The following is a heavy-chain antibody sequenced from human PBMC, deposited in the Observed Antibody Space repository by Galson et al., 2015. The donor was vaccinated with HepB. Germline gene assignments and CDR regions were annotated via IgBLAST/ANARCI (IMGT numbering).Heavy chain of an antibody. CDR1: GYTFTSYH. CDR2: INPSGGST. J-gene: IGHJ6*02. CDR3: ARDGPMATIKEDGMDV. Sequence: SVKVSCKASGYTFTSYHMHWVRQAPGQGLEWMGIINPSGGSTSYAQKFQGRVTMTRDTSTSTAYMELSSLRSEDTAVYYCARDGPMATIKEDGMDVWGQGTTVTVSS. D-gene: IGHD5-24*01. V-gene: IGHV1-46*01.